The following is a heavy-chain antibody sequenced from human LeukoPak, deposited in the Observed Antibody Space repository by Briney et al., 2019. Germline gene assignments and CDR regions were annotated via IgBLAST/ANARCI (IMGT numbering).Heavy chain of an antibody. CDR3: ARSPIGYYDSSGSTSPHWFDP. J-gene: IGHJ5*02. CDR2: INPNSGGT. D-gene: IGHD3-22*01. CDR1: GYTFTGYY. V-gene: IGHV1-2*04. Sequence: ASVKVSCKASGYTFTGYYMHWVRQAPGQGLEWMGWINPNSGGTNYAQKFQGWVTMTRDTSISTAYMELSRLRSDDTAVYYCARSPIGYYDSSGSTSPHWFDPWGQGTLVTVSS.